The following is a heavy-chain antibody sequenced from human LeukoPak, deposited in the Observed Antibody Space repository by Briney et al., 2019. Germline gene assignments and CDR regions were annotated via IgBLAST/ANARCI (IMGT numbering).Heavy chain of an antibody. V-gene: IGHV1-69*04. J-gene: IGHJ1*01. Sequence: GASVKVSCKASGGTFSNYAISWVRQAPGQGLEWMGRIVPILAITNYAQKFQGRVTITADKSTSTAYMELSSLRSEDTAVYYCARDNSGYCSSTSCREYFQHWGQGTLVTVSS. CDR1: GGTFSNYA. D-gene: IGHD2-2*01. CDR3: ARDNSGYCSSTSCREYFQH. CDR2: IVPILAIT.